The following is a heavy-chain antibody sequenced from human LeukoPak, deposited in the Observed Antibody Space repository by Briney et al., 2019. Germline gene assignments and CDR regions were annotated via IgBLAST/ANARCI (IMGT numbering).Heavy chain of an antibody. CDR3: ATGPPLGAYYYYGMDV. CDR2: FDPEDGET. D-gene: IGHD3-16*01. J-gene: IGHJ6*02. Sequence: ASVKVSCKVSGYTLTELSMHWVRQAPGKGLEWMGGFDPEDGETIYAQKFQGRVTMTEDTSTDTAYMELSSLRSEDTAVYYCATGPPLGAYYYYGMDVWGQGTTVTVSS. CDR1: GYTLTELS. V-gene: IGHV1-24*01.